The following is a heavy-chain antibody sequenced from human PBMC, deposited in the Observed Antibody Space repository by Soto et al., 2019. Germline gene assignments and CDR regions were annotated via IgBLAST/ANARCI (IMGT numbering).Heavy chain of an antibody. J-gene: IGHJ3*02. CDR1: GGSISSGGYS. D-gene: IGHD5-18*01. CDR2: IYHSGST. Sequence: SETLSLTCAVSGGSISSGGYSWSWIRQPPGKGLEWIGYIYHSGSTYYNPSLKSRVTISVDRSKNQFSLKLSSVTAADTAVYYCARVGGYSYGGDAFDIWGQGTMVTGSS. V-gene: IGHV4-30-2*01. CDR3: ARVGGYSYGGDAFDI.